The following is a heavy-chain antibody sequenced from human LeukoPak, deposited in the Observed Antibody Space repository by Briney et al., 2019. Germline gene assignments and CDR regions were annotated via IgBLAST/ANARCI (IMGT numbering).Heavy chain of an antibody. CDR1: GVSIGSYY. CDR3: ASVRRGFGESSKYYAYYYMGV. J-gene: IGHJ6*03. D-gene: IGHD3-10*01. CDR2: IYYSGST. V-gene: IGHV4-59*08. Sequence: SETLSLTCTVSGVSIGSYYWSWIRQPPGKGLEWIGYIYYSGSTNYNPSLKSRVTISVDTSKNQFSLKLSSVTAADTAVYYCASVRRGFGESSKYYAYYYMGVWGKGTTVTISS.